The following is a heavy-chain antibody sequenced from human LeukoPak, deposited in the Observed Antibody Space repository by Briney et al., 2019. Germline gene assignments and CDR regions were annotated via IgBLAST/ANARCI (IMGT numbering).Heavy chain of an antibody. CDR2: ISGSGGST. J-gene: IGHJ6*02. V-gene: IGHV3-23*01. CDR1: GFTFSSYA. CDR3: AKVEAGDYYDSSGYYSPGGWDYYYGMDV. Sequence: GGSLRLSCAASGFTFSSYAMSWVRQAPGKGLEWVSAISGSGGSTYYADSVKGRFTISRDNSKNTLYLQMNSLRAEDTAVYYCAKVEAGDYYDSSGYYSPGGWDYYYGMDVWGQGTTVTVSS. D-gene: IGHD3-22*01.